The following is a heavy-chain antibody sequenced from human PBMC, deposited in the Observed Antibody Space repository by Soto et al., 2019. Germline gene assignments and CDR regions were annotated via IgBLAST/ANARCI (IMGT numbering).Heavy chain of an antibody. CDR2: IYYSGST. CDR1: GGSISSYY. V-gene: IGHV4-59*01. J-gene: IGHJ4*02. Sequence: LSLTCTVSGGSISSYYWSWIPQPPGKGLEWIGYIYYSGSTNYNPSLKSRVTISVDTSKNQFSLKLSSVTAADTAVYYCAGGVDDYYDSSGYYYYFDYWGQGTLVTVSS. D-gene: IGHD3-22*01. CDR3: AGGVDDYYDSSGYYYYFDY.